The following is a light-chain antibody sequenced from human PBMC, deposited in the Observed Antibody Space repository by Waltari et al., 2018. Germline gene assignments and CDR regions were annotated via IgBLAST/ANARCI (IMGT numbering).Light chain of an antibody. CDR2: GAS. J-gene: IGKJ4*02. CDR3: QHYVRLPVT. Sequence: EIVLTQSPGILSLSPGEGATLSCRVSQSVGRSLAWYQQKPGQAPRLVISGASTRATGIPDRFSGSGSVTDFSLTISRLEPEDFAVYYCQHYVRLPVTFGRGTKVEIK. CDR1: QSVGRS. V-gene: IGKV3-20*01.